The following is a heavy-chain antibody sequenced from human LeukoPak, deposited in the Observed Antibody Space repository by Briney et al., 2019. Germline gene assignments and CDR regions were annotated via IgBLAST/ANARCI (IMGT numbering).Heavy chain of an antibody. V-gene: IGHV4-34*01. D-gene: IGHD5-24*01. CDR1: GFTFSSYS. CDR2: INHSGST. J-gene: IGHJ4*02. CDR3: AGGGDGYIYALDY. Sequence: GSLRLSCAASGFTFSSYSMNWVRQAPGKGLEWIGEINHSGSTKYNPSLKSRVTISVDTSKNQFSLKLSSVTAADTAVYYCAGGGDGYIYALDYWGQGTLVTVSS.